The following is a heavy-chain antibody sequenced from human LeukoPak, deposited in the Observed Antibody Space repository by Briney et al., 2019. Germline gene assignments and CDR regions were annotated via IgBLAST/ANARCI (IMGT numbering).Heavy chain of an antibody. J-gene: IGHJ6*02. V-gene: IGHV1-8*02. CDR3: ARGHPLTPFGTDAIRVVDYYYGMDV. D-gene: IGHD2-21*01. Sequence: ASVKVSCKASGYTFTNHGISWLRQAPGQGLEWMGWMNPNSGNTGYAQKFQGRVTMTRNTSISTAYMELSSLRSEDTAVYYCARGHPLTPFGTDAIRVVDYYYGMDVWGQGTTVTVSS. CDR1: GYTFTNHG. CDR2: MNPNSGNT.